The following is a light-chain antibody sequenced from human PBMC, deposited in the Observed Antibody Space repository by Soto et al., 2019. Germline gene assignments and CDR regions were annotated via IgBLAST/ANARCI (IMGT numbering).Light chain of an antibody. J-gene: IGKJ2*01. V-gene: IGKV3-15*01. CDR2: GVS. Sequence: DIVLTQSPATLSVSPGDRVTLSCRASESLFGFLAWYQQKPGQAPRLLMYGVSTRATGIPARFSGGGSATDFPLTISSLQSEDSAFYFCQSYNDWPFASGLGTRLEI. CDR1: ESLFGF. CDR3: QSYNDWPFA.